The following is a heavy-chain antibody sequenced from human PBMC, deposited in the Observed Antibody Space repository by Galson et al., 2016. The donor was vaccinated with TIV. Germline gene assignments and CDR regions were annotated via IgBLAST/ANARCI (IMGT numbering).Heavy chain of an antibody. CDR2: IYYSGST. V-gene: IGHV4-59*01. D-gene: IGHD3-10*01. J-gene: IGHJ6*03. CDR3: ARDKTELVTVYYHYYYMDG. CDR1: GGSFSGYY. Sequence: SETLSLTCTVWGGSFSGYYWTWIRQPPGKGLEWIGDIYYSGSTTYNPSLKSRVTISVDRSKNQFSLKLNSVTAAATAMDYCARDKTELVTVYYHYYYMDGWGKGAMVTVSS.